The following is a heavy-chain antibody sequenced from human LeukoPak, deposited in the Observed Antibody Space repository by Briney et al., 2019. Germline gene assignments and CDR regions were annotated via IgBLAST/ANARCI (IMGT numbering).Heavy chain of an antibody. CDR2: IKSKTDGGTT. Sequence: GGSLRLSCAASGFTFSNAWMSWVRQAPGKGLEWVGRIKSKTDGGTTDYAAPVKGRFTISRDDSKNTLYLQMNSLKTEDTAVYFCTTDLRRCDYVWGSYPHYYGMDVWGQGTTVTVSS. V-gene: IGHV3-15*01. J-gene: IGHJ6*02. CDR1: GFTFSNAW. CDR3: TTDLRRCDYVWGSYPHYYGMDV. D-gene: IGHD3-16*02.